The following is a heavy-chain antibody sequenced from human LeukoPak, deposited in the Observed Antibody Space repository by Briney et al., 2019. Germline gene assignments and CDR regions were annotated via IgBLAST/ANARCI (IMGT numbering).Heavy chain of an antibody. Sequence: GGSLRLSCAASGLIFSSYWMSWVRQAPGKGLEWVANIKEAGSEKYYVDSVKGRFTISRDNAKNSLYLQTNSLRAEDTAVYYCARRALRYCSSTSCPAQYYGVDVWGKGTTVTVSS. D-gene: IGHD2-2*01. V-gene: IGHV3-7*03. J-gene: IGHJ6*04. CDR2: IKEAGSEK. CDR3: ARRALRYCSSTSCPAQYYGVDV. CDR1: GLIFSSYW.